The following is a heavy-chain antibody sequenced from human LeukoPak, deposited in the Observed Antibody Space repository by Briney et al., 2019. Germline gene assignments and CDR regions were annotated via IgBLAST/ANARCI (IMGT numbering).Heavy chain of an antibody. V-gene: IGHV1-8*01. CDR2: MNPNSGNT. J-gene: IGHJ4*02. CDR3: ARDRLSSGYYDFDY. D-gene: IGHD3-22*01. Sequence: ASVKVSCKASGYTFTSYDINWVRQATGQGLEWMGWMNPNSGNTGYAQKFQGRVTMTRDTSISTAYMELSRLRSDDTAVYYCARDRLSSGYYDFDYWGQGTLVTVSS. CDR1: GYTFTSYD.